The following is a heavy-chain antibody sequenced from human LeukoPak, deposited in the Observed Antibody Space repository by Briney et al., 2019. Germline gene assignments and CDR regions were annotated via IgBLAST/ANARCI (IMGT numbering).Heavy chain of an antibody. D-gene: IGHD3-10*01. CDR3: ARELVRGVIIKGGAFDI. V-gene: IGHV4-59*01. CDR2: IYYSGST. J-gene: IGHJ3*02. Sequence: SETLSLTCAVYGGSFRGYYWSWIRQPPGKGLEWIGYIYYSGSTNYNPSLKSRVTISVDTSKNQFSLKLSSVTAADTAVYYCARELVRGVIIKGGAFDIWGQGTMVTVSS. CDR1: GGSFRGYY.